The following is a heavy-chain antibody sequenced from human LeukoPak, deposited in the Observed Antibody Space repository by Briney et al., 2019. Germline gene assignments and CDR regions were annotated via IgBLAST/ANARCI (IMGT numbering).Heavy chain of an antibody. CDR1: GYTFTSYG. Sequence: GASVKVSCKASGYTFTSYGISWVRQAPGQGLEWMGWISAYNGNANYAQKLQGRVTMTTDTSTSTAYMELGSLRSDDTAVYYCAREYSSSWYDLPAYNWFDPWGQGTLVTVSS. CDR3: AREYSSSWYDLPAYNWFDP. J-gene: IGHJ5*02. V-gene: IGHV1-18*01. D-gene: IGHD6-13*01. CDR2: ISAYNGNA.